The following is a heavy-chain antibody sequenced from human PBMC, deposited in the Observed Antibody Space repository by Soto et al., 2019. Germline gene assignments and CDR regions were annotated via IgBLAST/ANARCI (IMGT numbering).Heavy chain of an antibody. CDR2: ISSSGGTT. D-gene: IGHD3-22*01. Sequence: PGGSLRLSCAASGFSFSSYAMTWVRQTPGKGLEWVSTISSSGGTTYYADSVKGRFTISRDNSKNTLFLQMNSLRAEEPAIFFFGKRDESGGSKGAPFAFWGPGPLVTVSS. V-gene: IGHV3-23*01. CDR3: GKRDESGGSKGAPFAF. CDR1: GFSFSSYA. J-gene: IGHJ4*01.